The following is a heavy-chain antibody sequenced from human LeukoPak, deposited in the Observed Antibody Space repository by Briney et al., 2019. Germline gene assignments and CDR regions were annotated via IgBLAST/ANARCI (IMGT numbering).Heavy chain of an antibody. J-gene: IGHJ5*02. CDR1: GGFLNSGGYY. CDR2: IYYSGTT. Sequence: SETLSLTCTVSGGFLNSGGYYWTWIRQLPGKGLDWIGSIYYSGTTSYNSSLKSRVTMSVDTSKNQFSLNLISMTAADTAVYYCARGWGRFEPWGQGTLVTVSS. CDR3: ARGWGRFEP. V-gene: IGHV4-31*03. D-gene: IGHD3-16*01.